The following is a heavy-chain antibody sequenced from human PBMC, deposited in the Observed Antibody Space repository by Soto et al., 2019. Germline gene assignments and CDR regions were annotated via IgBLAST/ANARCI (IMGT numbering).Heavy chain of an antibody. CDR3: ATLWFGESPY. D-gene: IGHD3-10*01. CDR1: GGSISSSSYY. V-gene: IGHV4-39*01. Sequence: QLQLQESGPGLVKPSETLSLTCTVSGGSISSSSYYWGWIRQPPGKGLEWIGSIYYSGSTYYNPSLKSRVTISVDTSKNQFSLKLSSVTAADTTVYYCATLWFGESPYWGQGTLVTVSS. CDR2: IYYSGST. J-gene: IGHJ4*02.